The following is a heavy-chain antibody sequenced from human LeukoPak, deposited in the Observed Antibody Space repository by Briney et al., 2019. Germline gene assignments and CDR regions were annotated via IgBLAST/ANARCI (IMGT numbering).Heavy chain of an antibody. CDR2: IYYSGST. CDR3: ARTPAYYYDSSGYPNDPFDY. V-gene: IGHV4-59*08. J-gene: IGHJ4*02. Sequence: SETLSLTCTVSGDSISSYYWSWIRQPPGEGLEWIGYIYYSGSTNYNPSLKSRVTISVDTSKNQFSLKLSSVTAADTAVYYCARTPAYYYDSSGYPNDPFDYWGQGTLVTVSS. CDR1: GDSISSYY. D-gene: IGHD3-22*01.